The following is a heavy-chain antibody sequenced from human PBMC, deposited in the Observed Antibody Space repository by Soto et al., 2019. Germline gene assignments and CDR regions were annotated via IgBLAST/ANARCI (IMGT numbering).Heavy chain of an antibody. Sequence: ASVKVSCKASGYTLTTYAIHWVRQAPGQRLEWMGWINTGNGRTKYSPKFQGRVTITRDTSASTVYMELSSLRVEDTAVYYCAREIGYSSTWPSYWGQGTLVTVSS. CDR1: GYTLTTYA. CDR3: AREIGYSSTWPSY. D-gene: IGHD6-13*01. V-gene: IGHV1-3*04. CDR2: INTGNGRT. J-gene: IGHJ4*02.